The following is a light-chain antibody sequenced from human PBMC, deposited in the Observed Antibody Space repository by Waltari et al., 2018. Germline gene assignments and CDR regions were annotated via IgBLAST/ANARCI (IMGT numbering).Light chain of an antibody. Sequence: QPVLTQPPSASGTPGQRVTIASSGSSSNIGSNYVYWYQQLPGTAPKLLIYRNNQRPSGVPDRFSGSKSGTSASLAISGLRSEDEADYYCAAWDASLSGPVFGGGTKLTVL. J-gene: IGLJ2*01. CDR1: SSNIGSNY. CDR2: RNN. V-gene: IGLV1-47*01. CDR3: AAWDASLSGPV.